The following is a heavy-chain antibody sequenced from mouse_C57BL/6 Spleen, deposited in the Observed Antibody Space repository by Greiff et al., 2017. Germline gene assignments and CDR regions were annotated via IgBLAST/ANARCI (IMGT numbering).Heavy chain of an antibody. V-gene: IGHV1-55*01. Sequence: QVQLQQPGAELVKPGASVKMSCKASGYTFTSYWITWVKQRPGQGLEWIGDIYPGCGSTNYNEKFKGKATLTVDTSSSTAYMQLSSLTSEDSAVYYCARGGQTSWFAYWGQGTLVTVSA. CDR3: ARGGQTSWFAY. CDR1: GYTFTSYW. J-gene: IGHJ3*01. CDR2: IYPGCGST.